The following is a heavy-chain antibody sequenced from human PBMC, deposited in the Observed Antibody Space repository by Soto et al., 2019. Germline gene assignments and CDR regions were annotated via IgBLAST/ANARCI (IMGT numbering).Heavy chain of an antibody. CDR2: INHSGNT. CDR3: ARLAGYCSGTSCYGYYGMDV. D-gene: IGHD2-2*01. Sequence: ETLSLTCAVYGGSFSGYYWTWIRQPPGTGLEWIGEINHSGNTNYNPSLKSRITKSIDTSKNQFSLKVSSVTAADTAVFYCARLAGYCSGTSCYGYYGMDVWGQGTTVTVSS. J-gene: IGHJ6*02. V-gene: IGHV4-34*01. CDR1: GGSFSGYY.